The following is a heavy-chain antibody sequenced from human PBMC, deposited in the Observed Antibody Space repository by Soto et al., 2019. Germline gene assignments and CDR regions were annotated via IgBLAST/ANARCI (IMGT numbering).Heavy chain of an antibody. CDR1: GVTCINYA. CDR2: ISSNGGST. J-gene: IGHJ4*02. CDR3: VKDRKHLRFQAFDS. V-gene: IGHV3-64D*08. Sequence: GGSLRLSCSASGVTCINYAMHWVRQAPGKGLEYVSGISSNGGSTYYADSVKGRFTISRDNSKNSLCLQMTSLRAEDTAVYYCVKDRKHLRFQAFDSWGQGTLVTVSS.